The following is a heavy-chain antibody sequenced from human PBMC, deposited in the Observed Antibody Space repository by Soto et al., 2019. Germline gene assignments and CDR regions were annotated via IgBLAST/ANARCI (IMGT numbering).Heavy chain of an antibody. V-gene: IGHV1-18*01. CDR2: ISAYNGNT. CDR1: GYTFTNYG. Sequence: QVQLVQSGAEVKKPGASVKVSCKASGYTFTNYGISWVRQAPGQGLEWMGWISAYNGNTNYAQKLQGRVTMTTDTSTSTAYMGLRSLRSDDTAVYYCARVKYSPPYYCYYGMDVWGQGTTVTVSS. CDR3: ARVKYSPPYYCYYGMDV. D-gene: IGHD5-18*01. J-gene: IGHJ6*02.